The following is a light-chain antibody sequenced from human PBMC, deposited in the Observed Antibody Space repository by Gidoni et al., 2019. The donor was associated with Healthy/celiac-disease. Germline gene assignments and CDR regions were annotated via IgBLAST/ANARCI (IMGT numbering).Light chain of an antibody. CDR2: KAS. V-gene: IGKV1-5*03. CDR1: QSISSW. CDR3: QQYNSYSPLT. Sequence: DIQMTQSLSTLSASVGDRVTITCRASQSISSWLAWYQQKPGKAPKLLIYKASSLESGVPSRFSGSGSGTEFTLTISSLQPDDFATYYCQQYNSYSPLTFXGXTKVDIK. J-gene: IGKJ4*01.